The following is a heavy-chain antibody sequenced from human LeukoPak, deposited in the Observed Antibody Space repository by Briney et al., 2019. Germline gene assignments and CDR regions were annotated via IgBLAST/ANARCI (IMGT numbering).Heavy chain of an antibody. V-gene: IGHV3-7*01. Sequence: GGSLRLSCAASGFTSSSYWMSWVRQAPGKGLEWVANIKQDGSEKYYVDFVKGRFTISRDNAKNSLYLQMNSLRAEDTAVYYCARDYYDSSGYQYYFAYWGQGTLVTVSS. D-gene: IGHD3-22*01. CDR2: IKQDGSEK. CDR1: GFTSSSYW. CDR3: ARDYYDSSGYQYYFAY. J-gene: IGHJ4*02.